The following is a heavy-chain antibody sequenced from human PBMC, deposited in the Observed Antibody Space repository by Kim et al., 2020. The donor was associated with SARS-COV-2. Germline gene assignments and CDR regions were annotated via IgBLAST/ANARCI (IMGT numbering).Heavy chain of an antibody. CDR1: GYSFTSYW. J-gene: IGHJ5*02. CDR3: ARHGQWFGGERWFDP. CDR2: IDPSDSYT. Sequence: GESLKISCKGSGYSFTSYWISWVRQMPGKGLEWMGRIDPSDSYTNYSPSFQGHVTISADKSISTAYLQWSSLKASDTAMYYCARHGQWFGGERWFDPWGQGTLVTVSS. D-gene: IGHD3-10*01. V-gene: IGHV5-10-1*01.